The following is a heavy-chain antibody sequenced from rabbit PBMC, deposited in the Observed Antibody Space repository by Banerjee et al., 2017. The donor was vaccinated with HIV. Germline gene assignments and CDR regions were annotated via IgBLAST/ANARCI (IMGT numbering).Heavy chain of an antibody. D-gene: IGHD7-1*01. CDR1: GIDFTTYG. CDR2: IDAGSGTT. CDR3: ARDAGGDGYSNDL. V-gene: IGHV1S40*01. Sequence: QSLEESGGDLVKPEGSLKLSCKASGIDFTTYGISWVRQAPGKGLEWIACIDAGSGTTYYANWAKCRFTISKTSSTTVTLQMTSLTAADTSTYFCARDAGGDGYSNDLWGPGTLVTVS. J-gene: IGHJ6*01.